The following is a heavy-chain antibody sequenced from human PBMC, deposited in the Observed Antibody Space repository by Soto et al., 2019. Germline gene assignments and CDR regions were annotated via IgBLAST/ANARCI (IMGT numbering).Heavy chain of an antibody. CDR2: ISGSGGST. V-gene: IGHV3-23*01. Sequence: EVQLLESGGGLVQPGGSLRLSCAASGFTFSSDAMSWVRQAPGTGLEWVSAISGSGGSTYYADSVKGRFTISRDNSKNTLFLQMNSLRAEDTAVYYCAKEALDFVTVTTPSGYFDYWGQGTLVTVSS. D-gene: IGHD4-17*01. CDR3: AKEALDFVTVTTPSGYFDY. CDR1: GFTFSSDA. J-gene: IGHJ4*02.